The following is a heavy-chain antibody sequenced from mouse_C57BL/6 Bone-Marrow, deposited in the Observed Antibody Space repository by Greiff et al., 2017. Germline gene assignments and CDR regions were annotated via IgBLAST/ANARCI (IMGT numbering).Heavy chain of an antibody. D-gene: IGHD2-3*01. CDR1: GYTFTSYW. Sequence: QVQLQQPGAELVKPGASVKLSCKASGYTFTSYWMHWVKQRPGRGLEWIGRIDPNSGGTKYNEKFKSKATLTVAKPSSTAYMQLSSLPSEDSAVYYCARGVRYDGYYGGTFAYWGQGTLVTVSA. V-gene: IGHV1-72*01. CDR2: IDPNSGGT. CDR3: ARGVRYDGYYGGTFAY. J-gene: IGHJ3*01.